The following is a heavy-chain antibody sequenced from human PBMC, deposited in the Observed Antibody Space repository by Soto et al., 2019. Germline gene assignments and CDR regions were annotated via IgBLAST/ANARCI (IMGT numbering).Heavy chain of an antibody. J-gene: IGHJ4*02. CDR1: GFSFSEAW. Sequence: EVQLVESGGGLVKPGESLGLSCATSGFSFSEAWMNWVRQAPGKGLEWVGRIKSKTDGGTTDYAAPVNGRFSISRDASKNTLDLQMSILKTDAIAVYFCTRGRLSGHYTVYWSRGALVTVSS. CDR3: TRGRLSGHYTVY. V-gene: IGHV3-15*07. D-gene: IGHD5-12*01. CDR2: IKSKTDGGTT.